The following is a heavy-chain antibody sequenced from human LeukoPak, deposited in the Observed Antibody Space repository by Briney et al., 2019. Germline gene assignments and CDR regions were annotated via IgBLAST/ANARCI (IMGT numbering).Heavy chain of an antibody. CDR1: GFTFGSHA. CDR3: AKHQLYTSSYLDY. CDR2: ISGVGGST. D-gene: IGHD6-6*01. Sequence: RGSLRLSCVTSGFTFGSHAMSWVRQAPGKGLEWVSTISGVGGSTYYADSVKGRFTISRDNSKNTLYLQMNHLRAEDTAIYYCAKHQLYTSSYLDYWGQGTLVTVSS. V-gene: IGHV3-23*01. J-gene: IGHJ4*02.